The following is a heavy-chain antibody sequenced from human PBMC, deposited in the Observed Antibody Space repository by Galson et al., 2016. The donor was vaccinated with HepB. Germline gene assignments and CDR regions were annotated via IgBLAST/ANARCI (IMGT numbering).Heavy chain of an antibody. V-gene: IGHV2-5*02. CDR2: IYWAADK. D-gene: IGHD3-10*01. Sequence: PALVKPTQTLTLTCTFSGFSLSSSGVGVGWIRQPPGKALEWLALIYWAADKRYSPSLKSRLTITKDTSKNQVVLTMTNMDPVDTATYYCAHWGEQIRGYWYFDLWGRGTLVTVSS. J-gene: IGHJ2*01. CDR3: AHWGEQIRGYWYFDL. CDR1: GFSLSSSGVG.